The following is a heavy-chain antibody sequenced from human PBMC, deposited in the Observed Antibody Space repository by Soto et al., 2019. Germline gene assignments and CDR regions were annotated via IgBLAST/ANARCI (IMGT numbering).Heavy chain of an antibody. J-gene: IGHJ4*02. CDR3: ARGVSVTLAVQGGAPDKNYFDS. Sequence: SETLSLTCAVYGGSFSGYYWSWIRQPPGKGLEWIGEIDHSGITNHNTALKSRATMSVDTSKNQFSLKLRSVTAADTAVYYCARGVSVTLAVQGGAPDKNYFDSWSQGTLVTVSS. D-gene: IGHD1-26*01. CDR2: IDHSGIT. V-gene: IGHV4-34*04. CDR1: GGSFSGYY.